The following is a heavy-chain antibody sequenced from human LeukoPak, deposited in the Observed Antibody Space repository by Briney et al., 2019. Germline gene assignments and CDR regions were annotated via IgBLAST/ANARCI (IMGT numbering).Heavy chain of an antibody. V-gene: IGHV3-30*02. Sequence: GGSLRLSCAASGFTFSSYGMHWVRQAPGKGLEWVAFIRYDGSNKYYADSVKGRFTISRDNSKNTLYLQMNSLRAEDTAVYYCESDCSGGSCYSDDYWGQGTLVTVSS. J-gene: IGHJ4*02. D-gene: IGHD2-15*01. CDR3: ESDCSGGSCYSDDY. CDR1: GFTFSSYG. CDR2: IRYDGSNK.